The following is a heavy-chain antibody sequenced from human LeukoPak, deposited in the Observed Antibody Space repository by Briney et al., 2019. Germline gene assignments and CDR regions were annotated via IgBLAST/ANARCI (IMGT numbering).Heavy chain of an antibody. CDR3: ARGVPPDY. J-gene: IGHJ4*02. Sequence: SETLSLTCTVSGGSISSYYWNWIRQPPGKGLEWIGHIYYTGSTNYNPSLKSRVTISLGTSKNQFSLKVSSVTAADTAVYFCARGVPPDYWGQGTLVTVSS. V-gene: IGHV4-59*01. D-gene: IGHD3-10*01. CDR2: IYYTGST. CDR1: GGSISSYY.